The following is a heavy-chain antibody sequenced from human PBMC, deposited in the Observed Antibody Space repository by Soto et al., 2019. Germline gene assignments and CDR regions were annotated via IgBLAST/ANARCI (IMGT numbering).Heavy chain of an antibody. Sequence: EVQLVESGGGLVKLGGSLRLSCAASGFTFSSYSMNWVRQAPGKGLEWVSSISSSSSYIYYADSVKGRFTISRDNAKNSLYLQMNSLRAEDTAVYYCAREMSYSNYFDYWGQGTLVTVSS. V-gene: IGHV3-21*01. CDR1: GFTFSSYS. CDR3: AREMSYSNYFDY. J-gene: IGHJ4*02. CDR2: ISSSSSYI. D-gene: IGHD4-4*01.